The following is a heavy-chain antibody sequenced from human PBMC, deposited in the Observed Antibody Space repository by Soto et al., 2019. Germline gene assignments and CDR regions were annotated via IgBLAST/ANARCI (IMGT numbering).Heavy chain of an antibody. V-gene: IGHV3-30*18. Sequence: QVQLVESGGGVVQPGRSLRLSCAASGFTFSSYGMHWVRQAPGKGLEWVAVISYDGSNKYYADSVKGRFTISRDNSKNTLYLQMNSLRAEDTAVYYCAKGSVGSGYGYFDYWGQGTLVTVSS. CDR3: AKGSVGSGYGYFDY. CDR2: ISYDGSNK. CDR1: GFTFSSYG. J-gene: IGHJ4*02. D-gene: IGHD3-22*01.